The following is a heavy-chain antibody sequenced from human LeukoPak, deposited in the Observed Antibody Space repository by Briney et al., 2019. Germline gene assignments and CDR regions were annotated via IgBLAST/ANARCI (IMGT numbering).Heavy chain of an antibody. CDR1: GFTFSSSA. CDR2: ISVSAGST. CDR3: AKVLGYVDPFDS. J-gene: IGHJ5*01. V-gene: IGHV3-23*01. D-gene: IGHD2-15*01. Sequence: GGSLRLSCAASGFTFSSSAMAWVRRAPGEGLQWVSSISVSAGSTHYADSVKGRFTISRDNSKNTLFPQMNFLRAEDTAEYFCAKVLGYVDPFDSWGQGTLVTVSS.